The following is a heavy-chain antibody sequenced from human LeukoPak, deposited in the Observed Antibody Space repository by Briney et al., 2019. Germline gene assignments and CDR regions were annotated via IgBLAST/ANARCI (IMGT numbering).Heavy chain of an antibody. V-gene: IGHV4-4*07. CDR2: IYTSGST. J-gene: IGHJ4*02. CDR1: GASISSYY. D-gene: IGHD2-8*01. CDR3: ARDYGGWRFDY. Sequence: SETLSLTCTVSGASISSYYWSWIRQPAGKGLEWIGRIYTSGSTNYNPSLKSRVTLSVDTSKNQFSLKLRSVTTADTAVYYCARDYGGWRFDYWGQGTLVTVSS.